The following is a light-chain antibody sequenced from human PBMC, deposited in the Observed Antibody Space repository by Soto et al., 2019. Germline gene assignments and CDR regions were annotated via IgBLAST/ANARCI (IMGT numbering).Light chain of an antibody. CDR2: DAS. CDR1: QDISNY. Sequence: DIQMTQSPSSLSASVGDRVTITCQASQDISNYLNWYQKKPGKAPNLLIYDASRLQSGVPSRFSGSGGGTEFTLSISSVQPEDFATYFCQQSYMDPITFGQGTQLEI. CDR3: QQSYMDPIT. V-gene: IGKV1-39*01. J-gene: IGKJ5*01.